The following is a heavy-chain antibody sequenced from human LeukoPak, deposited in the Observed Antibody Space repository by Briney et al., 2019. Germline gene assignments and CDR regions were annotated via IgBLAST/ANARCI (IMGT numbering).Heavy chain of an antibody. CDR1: GYTFTGYY. D-gene: IGHD1-26*01. J-gene: IGHJ5*02. V-gene: IGHV1-2*02. CDR3: ARESRTGVGATPAIWFDP. Sequence: ASVKVSCKASGYTFTGYYMHWVRQAPGQGLEWMGWINPNSGGTNYAQKFQGRVTMTRDTSISTAYMELSRLRSDDTAVYYCARESRTGVGATPAIWFDPWGQGTLVTVSS. CDR2: INPNSGGT.